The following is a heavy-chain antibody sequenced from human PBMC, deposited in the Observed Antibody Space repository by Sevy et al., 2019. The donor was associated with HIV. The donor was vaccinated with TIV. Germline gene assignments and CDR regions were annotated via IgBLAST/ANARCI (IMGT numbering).Heavy chain of an antibody. CDR3: ARDSGSYYTYDAFDI. Sequence: GGSLRLSCAASGFTFSSYWMSWVRQAPGKGLEWVANIKQDGSEKYYVDSVKGRFTISRDNAKNSLYLQMNSLRAEDTAVYYCARDSGSYYTYDAFDIWGQRTMVTVSS. CDR2: IKQDGSEK. J-gene: IGHJ3*02. D-gene: IGHD1-26*01. V-gene: IGHV3-7*01. CDR1: GFTFSSYW.